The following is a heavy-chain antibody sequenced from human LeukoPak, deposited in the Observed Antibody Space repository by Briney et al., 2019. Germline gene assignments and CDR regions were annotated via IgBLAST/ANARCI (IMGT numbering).Heavy chain of an antibody. CDR1: GGSFSGYY. Sequence: SETLSLTCAVYGGSFSGYYWSWIRQPPGKGLEWIGEINYSGSTNYNPSLKSRVTVSVDTSKNQFSLKLSSVTAADTAVYYCARGRTVRGVIKFYYYMDVWGKGTTVTVSS. V-gene: IGHV4-34*01. CDR3: ARGRTVRGVIKFYYYMDV. J-gene: IGHJ6*03. CDR2: INYSGST. D-gene: IGHD3-10*01.